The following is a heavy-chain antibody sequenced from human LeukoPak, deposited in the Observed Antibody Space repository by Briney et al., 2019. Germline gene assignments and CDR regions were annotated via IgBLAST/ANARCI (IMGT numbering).Heavy chain of an antibody. CDR1: RFTFSSYA. CDR2: ISSSSSYI. CDR3: ARGEEDIVVVPAAIGGWFDP. J-gene: IGHJ5*02. V-gene: IGHV3-21*01. Sequence: PGGSLRLSCAASRFTFSSYAMSWVRQASGKGLEWVSCISSSSSYIYYADSVKGRFTISRDNAKNSLYLQMNSLRAEDTAVYYCARGEEDIVVVPAAIGGWFDPWGQGTLVTVSS. D-gene: IGHD2-2*01.